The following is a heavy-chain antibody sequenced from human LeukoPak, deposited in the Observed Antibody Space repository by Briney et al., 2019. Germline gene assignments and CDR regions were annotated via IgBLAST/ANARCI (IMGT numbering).Heavy chain of an antibody. J-gene: IGHJ5*02. D-gene: IGHD2-2*01. Sequence: SVKVSCKASGGTFSSYAISWVRQAPGQGLEWMGRIIPIFGTANYAQKFQGRVTITTDESTSTAYRELSSLRSEDTAVYYCARDYSGIVVVPAARVRYNWFDPWGQGTLVTVSS. CDR3: ARDYSGIVVVPAARVRYNWFDP. CDR1: GGTFSSYA. CDR2: IIPIFGTA. V-gene: IGHV1-69*05.